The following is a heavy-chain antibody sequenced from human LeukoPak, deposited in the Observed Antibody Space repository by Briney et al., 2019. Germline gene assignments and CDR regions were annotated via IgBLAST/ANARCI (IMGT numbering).Heavy chain of an antibody. J-gene: IGHJ5*02. CDR2: IYYSGST. V-gene: IGHV4-30-4*01. CDR3: ARRRELELPWFDP. CDR1: GGSISSGDYY. D-gene: IGHD1-7*01. Sequence: SETLSLTCTVSGGSISSGDYYWSWIRQPPGKGLEWIGYIYYSGSTYYNPSLKGRVTISVDTSKNQFSLKLSSVTAADTAVYYCARRRELELPWFDPWGQGTLVTVSS.